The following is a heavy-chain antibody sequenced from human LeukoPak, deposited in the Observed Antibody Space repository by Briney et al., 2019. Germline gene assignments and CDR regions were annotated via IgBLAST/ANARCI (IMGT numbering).Heavy chain of an antibody. D-gene: IGHD3-10*01. Sequence: SETLSLTCTVSGGSISSGTYYWSWIRRPPGKGLEWIGYMYYSGSSNYNPSLKSRVTISVDTSKNQFSLKLNSVTAADTAVYYCARDYYGHYYMDVWGKGTTVTISS. CDR3: ARDYYGHYYMDV. V-gene: IGHV4-61*01. CDR1: GGSISSGTYY. J-gene: IGHJ6*03. CDR2: MYYSGSS.